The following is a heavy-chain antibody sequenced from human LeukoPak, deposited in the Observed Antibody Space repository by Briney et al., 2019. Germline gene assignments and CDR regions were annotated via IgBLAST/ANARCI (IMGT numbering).Heavy chain of an antibody. Sequence: SVKVSCKASGGTFSSYAISWVRQAPGQGLKWMGGIIPIFGTANYAQKFQGRVTITADKSTSTAYMELSSLRSEDTAVYYCARAERAYYDFWSGSPAYYYYMDVWGKGTTVTVSS. CDR1: GGTFSSYA. CDR2: IIPIFGTA. J-gene: IGHJ6*03. V-gene: IGHV1-69*06. D-gene: IGHD3-3*01. CDR3: ARAERAYYDFWSGSPAYYYYMDV.